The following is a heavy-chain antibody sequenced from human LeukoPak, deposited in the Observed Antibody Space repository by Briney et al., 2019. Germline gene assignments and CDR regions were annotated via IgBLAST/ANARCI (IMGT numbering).Heavy chain of an antibody. Sequence: GGSLRLSCAASGFTFSTYWMTWVRQAPGEGLEWVANIKQDGSETYYVDSVKGRFTISRDNAKNSLNLQMNSLRAEDTAVYYCASLFPWFDPWGQGTLVTVSS. CDR1: GFTFSTYW. CDR2: IKQDGSET. CDR3: ASLFPWFDP. J-gene: IGHJ5*02. V-gene: IGHV3-7*01.